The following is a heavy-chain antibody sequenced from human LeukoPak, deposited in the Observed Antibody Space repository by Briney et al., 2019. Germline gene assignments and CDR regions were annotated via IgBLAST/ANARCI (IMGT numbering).Heavy chain of an antibody. Sequence: GESLKISCKGFGYSFSNYWLGWVRQMPGKGLEWMGVIHPADSETRYSPSVQGQVIISVDKSISTAYLQWSSLQCSEPAMYCCARRRVISQSIGWSHYFDFWGQGTLVTVAS. J-gene: IGHJ4*02. D-gene: IGHD6-19*01. CDR2: IHPADSET. CDR3: ARRRVISQSIGWSHYFDF. CDR1: GYSFSNYW. V-gene: IGHV5-51*01.